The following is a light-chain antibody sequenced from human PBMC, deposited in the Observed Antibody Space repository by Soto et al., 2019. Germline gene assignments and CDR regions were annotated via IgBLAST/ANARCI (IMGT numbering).Light chain of an antibody. V-gene: IGLV2-14*03. CDR1: SSDIGDSNY. Sequence: QSALTQPASVSGSPGQSITISCTGTSSDIGDSNYVSWYQQHPGKAPKLVIYDVGNRPSGVSNRFSGSKSANTASLTISGLQAEDEADYYCSSFRSSSTSDVFGTGTKLTVL. CDR3: SSFRSSSTSDV. J-gene: IGLJ1*01. CDR2: DVG.